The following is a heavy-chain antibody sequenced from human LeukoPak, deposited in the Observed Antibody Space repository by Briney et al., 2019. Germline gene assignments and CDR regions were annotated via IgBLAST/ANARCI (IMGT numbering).Heavy chain of an antibody. V-gene: IGHV3-23*01. CDR3: AKVRDIAAAGYY. CDR2: ISGSGGST. J-gene: IGHJ4*02. D-gene: IGHD6-13*01. Sequence: RGSLRLSCAASGFTFSSYAMSWVRQAPGKGLEWVSAISGSGGSTYYADSVKGRFTISRDNSKNTLYLQMNSPRAEDTAVYYCAKVRDIAAAGYYWGQGTLVTVSS. CDR1: GFTFSSYA.